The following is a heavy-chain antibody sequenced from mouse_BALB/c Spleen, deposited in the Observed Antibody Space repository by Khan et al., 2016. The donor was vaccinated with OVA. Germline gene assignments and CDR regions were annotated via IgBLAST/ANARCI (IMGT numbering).Heavy chain of an antibody. D-gene: IGHD2-3*01. CDR1: GYSITSDYA. V-gene: IGHV3-2*02. Sequence: VQLKQSGPALVNPSQSLSLTCTVTGYSITSDYAWNWIRQFPGNKLEWMGYINYSGSTNYNPALKSRISITRDTSKNQFFLQLNSVTTEDTATYYCARDGSRYNYAMDYWGQGTSVTVSS. CDR2: INYSGST. J-gene: IGHJ4*01. CDR3: ARDGSRYNYAMDY.